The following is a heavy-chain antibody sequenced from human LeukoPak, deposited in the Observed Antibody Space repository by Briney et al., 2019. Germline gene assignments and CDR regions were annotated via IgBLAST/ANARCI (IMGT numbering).Heavy chain of an antibody. CDR1: GYTFINYA. V-gene: IGHV7-4-1*02. J-gene: IGHJ4*02. D-gene: IGHD3-16*01. Sequence: GASVKVSCKASGYTFINYAMNWVRQAPGQGLEWMGWIDPNTRNPTYAQALTGRFVFSLDISDSTAYLQINNLKAEDTAVYYCARDGPAAYAWGQGTLVTVSS. CDR3: ARDGPAAYA. CDR2: IDPNTRNP.